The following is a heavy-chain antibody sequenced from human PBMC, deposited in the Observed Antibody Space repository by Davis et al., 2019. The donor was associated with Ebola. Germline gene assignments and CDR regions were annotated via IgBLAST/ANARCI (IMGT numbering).Heavy chain of an antibody. D-gene: IGHD3-9*01. CDR2: IFPGDSDS. CDR3: ARGALPGFTSSGFDS. CDR1: GYTFARYW. V-gene: IGHV5-51*01. J-gene: IGHJ4*02. Sequence: GESLKISCQASGYTFARYWIAWVRQMPGKGLEWMGIIFPGDSDSRYSPSFQGQVHISADKSINTAYLQWTSVRASDSAIYYCARGALPGFTSSGFDSWGQGTLVSVSS.